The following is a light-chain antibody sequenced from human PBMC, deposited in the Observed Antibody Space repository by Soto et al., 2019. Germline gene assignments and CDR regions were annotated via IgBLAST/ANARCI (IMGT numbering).Light chain of an antibody. CDR2: AAS. Sequence: ENRLTQSPGTRSLSPGERATLSCRASQSIGTNYVAWFQQKPGQAPTLLIYAASRRATGIPDRFSGSGSGTEFTLTTSRLEPEDFAVYFCQQYSSTPRTFGQGTKV. J-gene: IGKJ1*01. V-gene: IGKV3-20*01. CDR3: QQYSSTPRT. CDR1: QSIGTNY.